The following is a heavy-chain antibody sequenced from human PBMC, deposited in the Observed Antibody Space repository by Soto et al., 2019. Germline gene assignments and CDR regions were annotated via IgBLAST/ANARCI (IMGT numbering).Heavy chain of an antibody. CDR1: GCTISSGGYY. Sequence: TLTLTCTVSGCTISSGGYYWSRIPQHPGQGLGGIGFNYYGWSSVYNPSVKGGSTISGDTSKSQFSLKLSSVNAAGTAVYYSAAYDSSGYYYGFSRDAFDIWGQGTMVTVSS. CDR2: NYYGWSS. V-gene: IGHV4-31*02. D-gene: IGHD3-22*01. J-gene: IGHJ3*02. CDR3: AAYDSSGYYYGFSRDAFDI.